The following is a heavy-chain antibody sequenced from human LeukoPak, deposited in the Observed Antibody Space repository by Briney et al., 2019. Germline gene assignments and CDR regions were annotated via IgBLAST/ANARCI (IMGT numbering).Heavy chain of an antibody. Sequence: ASVKVSCKASGYTFTGYYMHWVRQAPGQGLEWMGWINPNSGGTNYAQKFQGRVTMTRDTSISTAYMELSRLRSDDTAAYYCARRFYPGYSSSRYSYYYYYYGMDVWGQGTTVTVSS. J-gene: IGHJ6*02. V-gene: IGHV1-2*02. D-gene: IGHD6-13*01. CDR2: INPNSGGT. CDR3: ARRFYPGYSSSRYSYYYYYYGMDV. CDR1: GYTFTGYY.